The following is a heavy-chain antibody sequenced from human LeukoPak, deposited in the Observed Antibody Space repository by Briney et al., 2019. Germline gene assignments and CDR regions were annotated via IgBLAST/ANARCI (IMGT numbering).Heavy chain of an antibody. V-gene: IGHV4-34*01. CDR2: INHSGST. J-gene: IGHJ5*02. CDR1: GGSFSGYY. D-gene: IGHD5-24*01. Sequence: SETLSLTCAVYGGSFSGYYWSWLRQPPGKGLEWIGEINHSGSTNYNPSLKSRVTISVDTSKNQFSLKLSSVTAADTAVYYCARSRRDGYGLGLRWFDPWGQGTLVTVSS. CDR3: ARSRRDGYGLGLRWFDP.